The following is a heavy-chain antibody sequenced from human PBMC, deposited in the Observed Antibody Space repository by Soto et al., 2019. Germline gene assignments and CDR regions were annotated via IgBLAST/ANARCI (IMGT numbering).Heavy chain of an antibody. J-gene: IGHJ6*03. CDR1: GFTFISYA. D-gene: IGHD3-3*01. Sequence: PGESLKISCAASGFTFISYAMTWVRQTPGKGLEWVSTVSGPGGDTYYADSVKGRFTISRDNSKNTLYLQMNSLRAEDTAVYYCAKDLWGGTIFGVVILEDYYYYMDVWGKGTTVTVSS. CDR2: VSGPGGDT. CDR3: AKDLWGGTIFGVVILEDYYYYMDV. V-gene: IGHV3-23*01.